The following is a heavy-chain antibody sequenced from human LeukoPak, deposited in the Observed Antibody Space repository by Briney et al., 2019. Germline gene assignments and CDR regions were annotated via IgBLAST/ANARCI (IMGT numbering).Heavy chain of an antibody. CDR3: ARFPEGSNTWSIDF. CDR2: ISSSSGYV. Sequence: GGSLRLSCAASGFKHSSYRMICVGQAPGKGLEWVSSISSSSGYVFYADSMKGRFTVSRDNSKNSLYLQMNTLRAEDTAVYYCARFPEGSNTWSIDFWGQGTLVSVSS. CDR1: GFKHSSYR. D-gene: IGHD2-15*01. V-gene: IGHV3-21*01. J-gene: IGHJ4*02.